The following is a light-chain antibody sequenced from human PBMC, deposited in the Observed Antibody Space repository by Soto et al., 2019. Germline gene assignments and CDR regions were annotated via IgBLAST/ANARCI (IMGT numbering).Light chain of an antibody. CDR1: QTVSSAY. CDR2: GAS. Sequence: IVLTQSPGTLSLSPGERATLSCRANQTVSSAYINWYQHKPGQSPRLLIYGASGRATGIPDRFSGSGSGTDFTLTISRLEPEDFAVYYCQQYGASVTCGGGTKVEIK. J-gene: IGKJ4*01. V-gene: IGKV3-20*01. CDR3: QQYGASVT.